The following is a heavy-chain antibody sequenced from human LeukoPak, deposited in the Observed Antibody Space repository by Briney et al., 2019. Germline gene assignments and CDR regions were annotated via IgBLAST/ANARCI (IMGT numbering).Heavy chain of an antibody. D-gene: IGHD3-16*01. CDR1: GFTFSSYS. J-gene: IGHJ4*02. CDR2: ISSSSNTI. V-gene: IGHV3-48*02. CDR3: ARKGELDY. Sequence: GGSLRLSCAASGFTFSSYSMNWVRQAPGEGLEWVSYISSSSNTIYYADSVKGRFTISRDNAKNSLYLQMNILRDEDTAVYYCARKGELDYWGQGTLVTVSS.